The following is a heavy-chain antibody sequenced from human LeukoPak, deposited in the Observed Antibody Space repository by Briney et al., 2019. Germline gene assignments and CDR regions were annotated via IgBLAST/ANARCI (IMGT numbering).Heavy chain of an antibody. Sequence: GRSLTLSCAASGFTFSSFGMHWVRQAPGKGLEWVAVISYDGSNKYYEDSVKGRFTISRDNSKNTLYLQMNSLRAEDTAVYYCAKDWQLVDYWGQGTLVTVSS. D-gene: IGHD1-1*01. CDR2: ISYDGSNK. V-gene: IGHV3-30*18. CDR1: GFTFSSFG. J-gene: IGHJ4*02. CDR3: AKDWQLVDY.